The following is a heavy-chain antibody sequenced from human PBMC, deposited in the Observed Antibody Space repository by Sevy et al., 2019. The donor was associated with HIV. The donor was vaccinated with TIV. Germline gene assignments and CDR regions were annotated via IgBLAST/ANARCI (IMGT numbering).Heavy chain of an antibody. Sequence: GESLKISCKGSGYSFTSYWIGWVRQMPGKGLEWMGIIYPGDSDTRYSPSFQGQVTISADKSISTAYLQWSSLKASDTAMYYCAREWAPMVRGVIVGFDPWGQGTLVTVSS. D-gene: IGHD3-10*01. CDR1: GYSFTSYW. V-gene: IGHV5-51*01. J-gene: IGHJ5*02. CDR3: AREWAPMVRGVIVGFDP. CDR2: IYPGDSDT.